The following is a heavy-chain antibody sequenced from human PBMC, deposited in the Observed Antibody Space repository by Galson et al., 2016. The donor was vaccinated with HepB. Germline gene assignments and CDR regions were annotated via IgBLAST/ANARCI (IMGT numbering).Heavy chain of an antibody. CDR1: GGSISNGDYF. CDR2: IYYSWSS. CDR3: ARAGWANNWFDP. Sequence: TLSLTCTVSGGSISNGDYFWGWIRQHPGKGLEWIAYIYYSWSSYYNPSLKSRIAISVDTSKNQFSLNLNSVTAADTAVYYCARAGWANNWFDPWGQGTLVTVSS. V-gene: IGHV4-31*03. D-gene: IGHD6-19*01. J-gene: IGHJ5*02.